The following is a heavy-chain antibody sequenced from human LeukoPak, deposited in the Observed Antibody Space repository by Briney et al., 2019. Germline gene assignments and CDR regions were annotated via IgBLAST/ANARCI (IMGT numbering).Heavy chain of an antibody. J-gene: IGHJ4*02. V-gene: IGHV3-53*01. CDR3: ARALLVRNGYNYSPNYFDY. CDR1: GLTVNSNY. CDR2: IYSSGTT. D-gene: IGHD5-24*01. Sequence: GGSLRLSCAASGLTVNSNYMNWVRQAPGKGLQWVSVIYSSGTTYYADSVKGRFTISRDNSKNTLYLQMNSLRAEDTAVYYCARALLVRNGYNYSPNYFDYWGQGTLVTVSS.